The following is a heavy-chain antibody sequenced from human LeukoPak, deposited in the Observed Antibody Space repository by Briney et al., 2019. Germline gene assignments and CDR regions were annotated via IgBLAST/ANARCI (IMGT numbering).Heavy chain of an antibody. CDR2: IIPIFGTA. V-gene: IGHV1-69*05. CDR3: ARGDFGVVISPFDY. Sequence: SVKVSCKASGGTFSSYVISWVRPAPGQGLEWVGGIIPIFGTANYAQKFQGRVTITTDESTSTAYMELSSLRSEDTAVYYCARGDFGVVISPFDYWGQGTLVTVSS. D-gene: IGHD3-3*01. J-gene: IGHJ4*02. CDR1: GGTFSSYV.